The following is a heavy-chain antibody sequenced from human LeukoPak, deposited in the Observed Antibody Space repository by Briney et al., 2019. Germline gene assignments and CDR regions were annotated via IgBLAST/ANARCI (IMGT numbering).Heavy chain of an antibody. V-gene: IGHV5-51*01. CDR3: ARLVLGSWAENFDY. CDR2: INPADSEA. D-gene: IGHD2-21*01. Sequence: GESLKISCRISGYSFTRNWIGWVRQMPGKGLEWMGIINPADSEARYSPSFQGQVTFSADQSITTAYLQWSSLEASDTATYFCARLVLGSWAENFDYWGRGTLVTVSS. J-gene: IGHJ4*02. CDR1: GYSFTRNW.